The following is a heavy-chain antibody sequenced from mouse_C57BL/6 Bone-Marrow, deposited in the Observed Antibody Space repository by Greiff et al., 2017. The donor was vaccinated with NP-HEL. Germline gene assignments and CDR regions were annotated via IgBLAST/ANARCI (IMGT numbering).Heavy chain of an antibody. J-gene: IGHJ2*01. Sequence: EVHLVESGGGLVKPGGSLKLSCAASGFTFSSYAMSWVRQTPEKWLEWVATISDGGSYTYYPDNVKGRFTISRDNAKNNLYLQMSHLKSEDTAMYYCARDYGSTLDYWGQGTTLTVSS. CDR1: GFTFSSYA. CDR2: ISDGGSYT. V-gene: IGHV5-4*01. D-gene: IGHD1-1*01. CDR3: ARDYGSTLDY.